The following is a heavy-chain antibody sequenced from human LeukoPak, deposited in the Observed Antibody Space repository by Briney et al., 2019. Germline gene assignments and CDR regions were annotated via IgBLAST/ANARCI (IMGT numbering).Heavy chain of an antibody. CDR2: INHSGST. V-gene: IGHV4-34*01. Sequence: PSETLSLTCAVYGGSFSGNYWSWIRQSPGKGLEWIGEINHSGSTNYNPSLKSRVTISVDTSKKQFSLKLRSVTAADTAVYYCARASWVGHWFDPWGQGTLVTVSS. J-gene: IGHJ5*02. CDR3: ARASWVGHWFDP. CDR1: GGSFSGNY. D-gene: IGHD1-26*01.